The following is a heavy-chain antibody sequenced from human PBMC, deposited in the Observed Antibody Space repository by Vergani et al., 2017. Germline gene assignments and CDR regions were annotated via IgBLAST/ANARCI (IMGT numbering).Heavy chain of an antibody. V-gene: IGHV4-31*03. D-gene: IGHD4-17*01. CDR2: IYYSGST. CDR3: ARCLGYGDCDAFDI. Sequence: QVQLQESGPGLVKPSQTLSLTCTVSGCSISSGGYYWSWLRQHPGKGLEWIGYIYYSGSTYYNPSLKSRVTISVDTSKNQFSLKLSSVTAADTAVYYCARCLGYGDCDAFDIWGQGTMVTVSS. J-gene: IGHJ3*02. CDR1: GCSISSGGYY.